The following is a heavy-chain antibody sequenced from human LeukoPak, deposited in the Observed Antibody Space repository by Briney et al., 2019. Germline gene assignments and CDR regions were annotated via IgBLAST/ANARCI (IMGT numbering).Heavy chain of an antibody. CDR2: ISYDGSNK. D-gene: IGHD3-22*01. V-gene: IGHV3-30*18. Sequence: GRSLRLSCAASGFTFSSYGMHWVRQAPGKGLEWVAVISYDGSNKYYADSVKGRFTISRDNSKNTLYLQMNSLRAEDTAVYYCAKGTESRGYYYRDYYYYMDVWGKGTTVTVSS. CDR1: GFTFSSYG. CDR3: AKGTESRGYYYRDYYYYMDV. J-gene: IGHJ6*03.